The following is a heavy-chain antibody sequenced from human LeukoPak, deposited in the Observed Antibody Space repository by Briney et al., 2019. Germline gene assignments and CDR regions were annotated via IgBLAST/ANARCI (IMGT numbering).Heavy chain of an antibody. CDR2: INSDGRST. V-gene: IGHV3-74*03. J-gene: IGHJ4*02. CDR1: GFTFGNYW. D-gene: IGHD3-9*01. Sequence: GALRLSCAASGFTFGNYWMHWVRQVPGKGLVCVSRINSDGRSTTYADSVKGRFTISRDNAKNALYLQMNSLRAEDTAVYYCARGSNDWYGIDYWGQGALVNVSS. CDR3: ARGSNDWYGIDY.